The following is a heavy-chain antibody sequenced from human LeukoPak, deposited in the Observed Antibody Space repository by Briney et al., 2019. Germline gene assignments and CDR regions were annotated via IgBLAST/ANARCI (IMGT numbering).Heavy chain of an antibody. J-gene: IGHJ4*02. Sequence: ASVKVSCKASGGTFSSYAISWVRQAPGQGLEWMGWISAYNGNTNYAQKLQGRVTMTTDTSTSTAYMELRSLRSDDTAVYYCARGTLSNGDYRLWGQGTLITVSS. V-gene: IGHV1-18*01. CDR2: ISAYNGNT. CDR3: ARGTLSNGDYRL. D-gene: IGHD4-17*01. CDR1: GGTFSSYA.